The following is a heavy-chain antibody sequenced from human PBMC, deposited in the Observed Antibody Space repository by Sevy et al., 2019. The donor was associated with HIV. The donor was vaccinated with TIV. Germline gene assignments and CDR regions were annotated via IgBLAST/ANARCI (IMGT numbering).Heavy chain of an antibody. CDR2: INSDGSTT. V-gene: IGHV3-74*01. Sequence: GGSLRLSCAASGFTFSNYWMHWVRQPPGKGLVWVSRINSDGSTTRHADSVNGRFTISRDNAKNTLYLQMNSLGAEDTAVYYCARGWACGTSCAHFDYWGQGTLVTVSS. CDR3: ARGWACGTSCAHFDY. CDR1: GFTFSNYW. D-gene: IGHD1-26*01. J-gene: IGHJ4*02.